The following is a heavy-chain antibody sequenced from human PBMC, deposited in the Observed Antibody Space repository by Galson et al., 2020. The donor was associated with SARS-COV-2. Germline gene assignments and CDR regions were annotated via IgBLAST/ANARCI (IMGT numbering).Heavy chain of an antibody. CDR1: GFTFGDYA. D-gene: IGHD2-2*01. J-gene: IGHJ4*02. CDR2: IRSKAYGGTT. Sequence: GGSLRLSCTASGFTFGDYAMSWFRQAPGKGLEWVGVIRSKAYGGTTEYAASVKGRFTIARDDSKSIAYLQMNSLKTEDTAVYYCTRTVVVPAATYYFDYWGQGTLVTVSS. V-gene: IGHV3-49*03. CDR3: TRTVVVPAATYYFDY.